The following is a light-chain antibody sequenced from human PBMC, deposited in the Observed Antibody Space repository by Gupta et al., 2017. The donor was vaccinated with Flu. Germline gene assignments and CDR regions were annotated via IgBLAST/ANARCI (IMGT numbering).Light chain of an antibody. CDR2: GAS. Sequence: EVVLTQSTGTLSLSPGERATLSCRASQSVTSNYLAWYQQKPGQTPRLLIYGASSRATGLPDRFSGSGSGTDFTLTISRLEPEDFAVYYCQQYGGVPFTFGQGTRVEI. CDR3: QQYGGVPFT. J-gene: IGKJ5*01. V-gene: IGKV3-20*01. CDR1: QSVTSNY.